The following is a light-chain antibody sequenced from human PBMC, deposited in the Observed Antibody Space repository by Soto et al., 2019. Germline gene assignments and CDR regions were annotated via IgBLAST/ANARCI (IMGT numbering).Light chain of an antibody. CDR2: QDT. J-gene: IGLJ2*01. V-gene: IGLV3-1*01. CDR1: KLGDKY. Sequence: SYELTQPPSVSVSPGQTASITCSGDKLGDKYACWYQQKPGQSPVLVIYQDTKRPSGIPERFFGSNSGNIATLTISGTQAMDEADYYCQAWDSSTVVFGGGTKVTVL. CDR3: QAWDSSTVV.